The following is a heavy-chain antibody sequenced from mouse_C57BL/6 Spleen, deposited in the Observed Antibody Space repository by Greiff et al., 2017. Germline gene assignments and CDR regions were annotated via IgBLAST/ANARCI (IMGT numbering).Heavy chain of an antibody. CDR3: ARRNSNYYYAMDY. CDR2: INPSTGGT. V-gene: IGHV1-42*01. J-gene: IGHJ4*01. CDR1: GYSFTGYY. Sequence: EVQLQQSGPELVKPGASVKISCKASGYSFTGYYMNWVKQSPEKSLEWIGEINPSTGGTTYNQKFKAKATLTVDKSSSTAYMQLKSLTSEDSAVXSGARRNSNYYYAMDYWGQGTSVTVSS.